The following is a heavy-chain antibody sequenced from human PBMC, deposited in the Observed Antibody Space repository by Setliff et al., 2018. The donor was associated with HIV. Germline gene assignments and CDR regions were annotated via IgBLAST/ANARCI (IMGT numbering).Heavy chain of an antibody. Sequence: SETLSLTCTVSGGSIKSSSYYWGWIRQPPGKGLEWIGSIYYSGNTYYNPSLKSRVTISEDTSRNQFSLRLSSVTAAETAIYYCARVPTSSWYVTTQRTKEYFHHWGQGTLVTVSS. CDR1: GGSIKSSSYY. V-gene: IGHV4-39*07. J-gene: IGHJ1*01. D-gene: IGHD6-13*01. CDR3: ARVPTSSWYVTTQRTKEYFHH. CDR2: IYYSGNT.